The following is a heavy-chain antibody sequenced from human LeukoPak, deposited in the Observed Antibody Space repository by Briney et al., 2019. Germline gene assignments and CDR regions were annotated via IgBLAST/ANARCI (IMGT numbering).Heavy chain of an antibody. Sequence: PGGSLRLSCAASGFTVSSNYMSWVRQAPGKGLEWVSVIYSGGSTYYADSVKGRFTISRDNSKNTLYLQMNSLRAEDTAVYYCARGLRGLNYYDSSGYWDWGQGTLVTVSS. CDR3: ARGLRGLNYYDSSGYWD. J-gene: IGHJ4*02. CDR1: GFTVSSNY. D-gene: IGHD3-22*01. V-gene: IGHV3-66*01. CDR2: IYSGGST.